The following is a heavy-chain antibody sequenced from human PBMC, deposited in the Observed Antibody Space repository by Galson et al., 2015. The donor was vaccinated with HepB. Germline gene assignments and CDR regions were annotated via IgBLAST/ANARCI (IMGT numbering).Heavy chain of an antibody. D-gene: IGHD4-23*01. J-gene: IGHJ3*02. CDR2: ISYDGREK. V-gene: IGHV3-30*18. CDR1: GFTFSGYA. CDR3: AKVIRGGTSLNDAFDI. Sequence: SLRLSCAASGFTFSGYAIHWVRQAPGKGLEWVAVISYDGREKYYGDSVRGRFTVSRDNSKNMLSLQMNSLKPEDTAIYYCAKVIRGGTSLNDAFDIWGQGTMVTVSS.